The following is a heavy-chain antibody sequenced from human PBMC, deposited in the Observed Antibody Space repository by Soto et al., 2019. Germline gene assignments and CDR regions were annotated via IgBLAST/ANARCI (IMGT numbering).Heavy chain of an antibody. J-gene: IGHJ4*02. D-gene: IGHD3-10*02. CDR2: ISTDGSRT. CDR3: ARDMLGPRAFDY. Sequence: EVQLVESGGGIVQPGGSLILSCSVSGFTFSSHWMHWVRQAPGKGLVWVSRISTDGSRTTYADSVKGRVTISRDNAKNTLYLDMSSLRAEDTAVYYCARDMLGPRAFDYWGQGTLVTVSS. CDR1: GFTFSSHW. V-gene: IGHV3-74*01.